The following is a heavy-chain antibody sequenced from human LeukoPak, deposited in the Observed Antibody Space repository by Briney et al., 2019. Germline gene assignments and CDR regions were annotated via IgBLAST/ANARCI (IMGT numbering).Heavy chain of an antibody. CDR3: AILMITFGGVLGNAFDI. D-gene: IGHD3-16*01. CDR1: GYTFTSYY. CDR2: VNPSGGST. V-gene: IGHV1-46*01. Sequence: ASVKVSCKASGYTFTSYYMHWVRQAPGQGLEWMGIVNPSGGSTSYAQKFQGRVTMTRDTSTSTVYMELSSLRSEDTAVYYCAILMITFGGVLGNAFDIWGQGTMVTVSS. J-gene: IGHJ3*02.